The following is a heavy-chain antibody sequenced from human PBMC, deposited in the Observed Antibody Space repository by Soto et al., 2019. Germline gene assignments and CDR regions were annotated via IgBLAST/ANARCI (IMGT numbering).Heavy chain of an antibody. V-gene: IGHV4-59*01. J-gene: IGHJ4*02. CDR3: ALGVHRGWLRLDH. D-gene: IGHD5-12*01. Sequence: SETLSLTCTVSGGSISSYYWSWIRQPPGKGLEWIGYIYYSGSTNYNPSLKSRVTISVDTSKNQFSLKLSSVTAADTAVYYCALGVHRGWLRLDHWGQGTLVTVSS. CDR1: GGSISSYY. CDR2: IYYSGST.